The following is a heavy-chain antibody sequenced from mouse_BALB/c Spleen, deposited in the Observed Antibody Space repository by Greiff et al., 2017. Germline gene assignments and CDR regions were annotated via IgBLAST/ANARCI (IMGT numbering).Heavy chain of an antibody. J-gene: IGHJ3*01. CDR3: ARDEGWLRRGNWFAY. CDR1: GFTFSDYY. Sequence: EVKVEESGGGLVKPGGSLKLSCAASGFTFSDYYMYWVRQTPEKRLEWVATISDGGSYTYYPDSVKGRFTISRDNAKNNLYLQMSSLKSEDTAMYYCARDEGWLRRGNWFAYWGQGTLVTVSA. V-gene: IGHV5-4*02. CDR2: ISDGGSYT. D-gene: IGHD2-2*01.